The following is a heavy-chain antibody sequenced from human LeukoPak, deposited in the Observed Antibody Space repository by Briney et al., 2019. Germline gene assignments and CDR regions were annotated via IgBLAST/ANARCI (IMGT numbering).Heavy chain of an antibody. J-gene: IGHJ6*03. V-gene: IGHV3-23*01. CDR2: ISGSGGST. Sequence: PGGSLRLSCAASGFTFSSYAMSWVRQAPRKGLQWVSAISGSGGSTYYADSVKGRFTISRDNSKNTLYLQMNSLRAEDTAVYYCATAPWLDHYYYYMDVWGKGTTVTVSS. CDR1: GFTFSSYA. CDR3: ATAPWLDHYYYYMDV. D-gene: IGHD3-9*01.